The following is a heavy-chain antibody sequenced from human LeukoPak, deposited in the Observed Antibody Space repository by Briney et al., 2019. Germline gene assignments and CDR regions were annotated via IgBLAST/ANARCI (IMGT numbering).Heavy chain of an antibody. V-gene: IGHV4-59*01. D-gene: IGHD3-22*01. J-gene: IGHJ6*02. CDR3: ARADYYDSSGYFQYGMDV. CDR1: GGSISSYY. Sequence: KPSETLSLTCTVSGGSISSYYWSWIRQPPGKGLEWIGYIYYSGSTNYSPSLKSRVTISVDTSKNQFSLKLSSVTAADTAVYYCARADYYDSSGYFQYGMDVWGQGTTVTVSS. CDR2: IYYSGST.